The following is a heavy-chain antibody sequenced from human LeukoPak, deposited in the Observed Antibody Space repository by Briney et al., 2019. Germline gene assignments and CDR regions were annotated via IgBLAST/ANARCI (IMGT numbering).Heavy chain of an antibody. CDR1: GGTFSSYA. J-gene: IGHJ4*02. D-gene: IGHD5-24*01. V-gene: IGHV1-69*13. Sequence: SVKVSCKASGGTFSSYAISWVRQAPGQGLEWMGGIIPIFGTANYAQKFQGRVTITADESTSTAYMELSRLRSDDTAVYYCARAGTVEMTPLDYWGQGTLVTVSS. CDR2: IIPIFGTA. CDR3: ARAGTVEMTPLDY.